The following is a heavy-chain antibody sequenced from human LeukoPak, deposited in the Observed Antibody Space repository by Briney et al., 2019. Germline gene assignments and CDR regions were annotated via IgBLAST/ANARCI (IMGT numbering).Heavy chain of an antibody. V-gene: IGHV3-48*03. CDR1: GFTFSSYE. CDR2: ISSSGSTI. D-gene: IGHD6-13*01. J-gene: IGHJ4*02. CDR3: ARLYSSSWYMWGMVDY. Sequence: PGGSLRLSCAASGFTFSSYEMNWVRQAPGKGLEWVSYISSSGSTIYYADSVKGRFTISIDNAKNSLYLQMNSLRAEDTAVYYCARLYSSSWYMWGMVDYWGQGTLVTVSS.